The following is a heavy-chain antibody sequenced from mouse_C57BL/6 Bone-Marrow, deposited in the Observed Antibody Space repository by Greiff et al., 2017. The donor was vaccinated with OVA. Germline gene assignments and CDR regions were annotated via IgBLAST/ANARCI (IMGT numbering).Heavy chain of an antibody. CDR2: INPNNGGT. D-gene: IGHD3-2*02. CDR1: GYTFTDYY. Sequence: VQLQQSGPELVKPGASVKISCKASGYTFTDYYMNWVKQSHGKSLEWIGDINPNNGGTSYNQKFKGKATLTVDKSSSTAYMELRSLTAEDSAVYYCARSGGAYWGQGTLVTGSA. CDR3: ARSGGAY. V-gene: IGHV1-26*01. J-gene: IGHJ3*01.